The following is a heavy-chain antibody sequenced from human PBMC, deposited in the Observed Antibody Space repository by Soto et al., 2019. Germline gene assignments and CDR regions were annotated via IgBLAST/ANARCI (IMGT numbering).Heavy chain of an antibody. CDR1: GFTFSSFG. V-gene: IGHV3-30*18. J-gene: IGHJ4*02. D-gene: IGHD1-7*01. Sequence: GGSLRLSCAASGFTFSSFGMHWVRQAPGKGLEWVAAISDDGIKKYYVDAVKGRYTISRDNSKNTVYLQMNSLRAEDTAVYYCAKRGELRGGLDSWGQGTLVTVSS. CDR3: AKRGELRGGLDS. CDR2: ISDDGIKK.